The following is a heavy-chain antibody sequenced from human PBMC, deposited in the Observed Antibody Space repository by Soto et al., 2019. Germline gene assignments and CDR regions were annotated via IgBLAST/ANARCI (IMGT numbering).Heavy chain of an antibody. D-gene: IGHD3-22*01. CDR1: GGTFSSYA. V-gene: IGHV1-69*01. CDR3: ASHGYYYDSSGYYQIHYFDY. Sequence: QVQLVQSGAEVKKPGSSVKVSCKASGGTFSSYAISWVRQAPGQGLEWMGGIIPIFGTANYAQKFQGRVTITAVESTSTAYMELSSLRSQDTAVYYCASHGYYYDSSGYYQIHYFDYWGQGTLVTVSS. CDR2: IIPIFGTA. J-gene: IGHJ4*02.